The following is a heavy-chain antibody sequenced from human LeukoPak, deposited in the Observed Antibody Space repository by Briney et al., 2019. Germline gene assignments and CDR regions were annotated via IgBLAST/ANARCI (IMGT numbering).Heavy chain of an antibody. Sequence: GGSLRLSCAASGFTFSTYWMHWVRQAPGKGLVWVSRINTDGSTTTYADSVKGRFTISRDNAKNTLYLQMNSLRADDTGVYYCGRGDGAGGQGTTVTVSS. J-gene: IGHJ3*01. CDR1: GFTFSTYW. D-gene: IGHD4-17*01. CDR3: GRGDGA. CDR2: INTDGSTT. V-gene: IGHV3-74*01.